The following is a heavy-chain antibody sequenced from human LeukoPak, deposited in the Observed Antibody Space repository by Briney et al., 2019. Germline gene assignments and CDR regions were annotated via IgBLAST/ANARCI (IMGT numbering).Heavy chain of an antibody. Sequence: GGSLRLSCATSGFTFSNAWMNWVRQAPGKGLEWVGRIRSNSDGGTIDYAAPVKGRFTLSRDDSKTTLYLQMNGLQTEDTAVYYCATDFYDSTWGQGTLVTVSS. J-gene: IGHJ5*02. CDR3: ATDFYDST. CDR1: GFTFSNAW. D-gene: IGHD3-22*01. CDR2: IRSNSDGGTI. V-gene: IGHV3-15*07.